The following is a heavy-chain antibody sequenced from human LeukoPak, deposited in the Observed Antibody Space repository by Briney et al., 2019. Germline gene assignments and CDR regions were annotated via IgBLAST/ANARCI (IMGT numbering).Heavy chain of an antibody. CDR1: GFTFSSHA. D-gene: IGHD2-15*01. V-gene: IGHV3-23*01. CDR3: TSFPRADTRDIVFDF. J-gene: IGHJ4*02. Sequence: GGSLRLSCAASGFTFSSHAMTWVRQAPGKGLEWVSVISGSGDNTDYADSVKGRFTISRDNSRNTVYLQMNSLRAEDTAIYYCTSFPRADTRDIVFDFWGQGALVTVSS. CDR2: ISGSGDNT.